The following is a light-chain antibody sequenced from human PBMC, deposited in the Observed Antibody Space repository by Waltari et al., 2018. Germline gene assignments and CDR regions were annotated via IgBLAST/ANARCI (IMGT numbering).Light chain of an antibody. J-gene: IGKJ1*01. Sequence: EIVLTQSPGTLSLSPGERATLSCWDSQSVGGTLAWYQQKPGQAPRLLIYGASSRATGIPDRFSGSGSGTEFSLTISRLEPEDFAVYYCQHYVRLPATFGQGTKVEIK. CDR3: QHYVRLPAT. CDR2: GAS. V-gene: IGKV3-20*01. CDR1: QSVGGT.